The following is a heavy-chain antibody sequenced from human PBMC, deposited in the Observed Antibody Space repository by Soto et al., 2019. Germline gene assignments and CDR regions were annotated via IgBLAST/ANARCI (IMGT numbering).Heavy chain of an antibody. J-gene: IGHJ2*01. Sequence: QVQLQQWGAGLLKPSETLSLTCAVYGGSFSGYYWSWIRQPPGKGLEWIGEINHSGSTNYNPSLTSRVTLSVDTSKNQFSLKLSSGTAADTDVYYCARPQSIAARHGAHPGGDWYFDLWGRGTLVTVSS. V-gene: IGHV4-34*01. D-gene: IGHD6-6*01. CDR1: GGSFSGYY. CDR2: INHSGST. CDR3: ARPQSIAARHGAHPGGDWYFDL.